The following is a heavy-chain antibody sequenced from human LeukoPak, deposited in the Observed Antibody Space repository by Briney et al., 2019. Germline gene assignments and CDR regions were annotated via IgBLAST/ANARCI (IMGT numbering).Heavy chain of an antibody. CDR2: IWYDGSNK. CDR3: ARDQGSNSNYGMDV. D-gene: IGHD6-13*01. J-gene: IGHJ6*02. Sequence: GGSLRLSCAASGFTFRSYGMHWVRQAPGKGLEWVAVIWYDGSNKYYADSVKGRFTISRDNSKNTLDLQMNSLRAEDTTVYYCARDQGSNSNYGMDVWGQGTTVTVSS. CDR1: GFTFRSYG. V-gene: IGHV3-33*01.